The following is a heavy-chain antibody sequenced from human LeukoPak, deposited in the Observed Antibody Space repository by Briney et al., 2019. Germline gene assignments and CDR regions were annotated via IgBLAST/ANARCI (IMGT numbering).Heavy chain of an antibody. V-gene: IGHV3-30*18. D-gene: IGHD3-10*01. CDR3: AKGYYYGSGSYRFPFDY. J-gene: IGHJ4*02. Sequence: RAGGSLRLSCAASGFTFSSYWMSWVRQAPGKGLEWVAVISYDGSNKYYADSVKGRFTISRDNSKNTLYLQLNSLRAEDTAVYYCAKGYYYGSGSYRFPFDYWGQGTLVTVSS. CDR2: ISYDGSNK. CDR1: GFTFSSYW.